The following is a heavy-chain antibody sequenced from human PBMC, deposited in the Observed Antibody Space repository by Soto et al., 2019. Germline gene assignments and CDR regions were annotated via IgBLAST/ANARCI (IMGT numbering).Heavy chain of an antibody. D-gene: IGHD6-13*01. J-gene: IGHJ4*02. CDR1: GFTFSNAW. CDR2: IKSKTDGGTT. CDR3: TTALRDSSSYFDY. Sequence: PGGSLRLSCAASGFTFSNAWMSWVRQAPGKGLEWVGRIKSKTDGGTTDYAAPVKGRFTISRDDSKNTLYLQMNSLKTEATAVYYCTTALRDSSSYFDYWGQGTMVTVSS. V-gene: IGHV3-15*01.